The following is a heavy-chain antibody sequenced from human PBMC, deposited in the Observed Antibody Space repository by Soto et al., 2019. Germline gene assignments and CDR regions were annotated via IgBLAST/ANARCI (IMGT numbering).Heavy chain of an antibody. CDR2: IFYTGSA. CDR1: GASISSTEYY. V-gene: IGHV4-30-4*01. Sequence: QVQLQESGPGLVKPSQTLSLTCSVSGASISSTEYYWGWVRQPPGGGLDFIGYIFYTGSAYYSPSLTSRLTMSVDTSRNQFSLRLSNVTAADTAVYYCARYTLLWFDPWGQGTLVTVSS. CDR3: ARYTLLWFDP. J-gene: IGHJ5*02.